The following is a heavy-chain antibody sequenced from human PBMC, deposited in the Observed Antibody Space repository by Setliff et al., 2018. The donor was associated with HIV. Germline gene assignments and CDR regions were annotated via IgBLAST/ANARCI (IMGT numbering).Heavy chain of an antibody. CDR1: GYNFTSNG. D-gene: IGHD4-17*01. V-gene: IGHV1-18*01. CDR3: ARTMDYGDYEPLDY. Sequence: SVKVSCKASGYNFTSNGISWVRQAPGQGLEWMAWISAYSGNRKFAQKFQGRVTVTRDTSTSTAYMELTSLRSDDTAVYYCARTMDYGDYEPLDYWGQGTLVTVSS. CDR2: ISAYSGNR. J-gene: IGHJ4*02.